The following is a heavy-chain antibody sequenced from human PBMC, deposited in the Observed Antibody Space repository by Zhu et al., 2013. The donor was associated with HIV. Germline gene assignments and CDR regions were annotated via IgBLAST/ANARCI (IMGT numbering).Heavy chain of an antibody. CDR1: GYTFTSYA. D-gene: IGHD5-12*01. Sequence: QVQLVQSGAEVKKPGASVKVSCKASGYTFTSYAMHWVRQAPGQRLEWMGWINAGNGNTKYSQKFQGRVTITRDTSASTAYMELSSLRSEDTAVYYCARGSGGGYSGYGVLWGQGNPGHRLL. V-gene: IGHV1-3*01. CDR3: ARGSGGGYSGYGVL. J-gene: IGHJ4*02. CDR2: INAGNGNT.